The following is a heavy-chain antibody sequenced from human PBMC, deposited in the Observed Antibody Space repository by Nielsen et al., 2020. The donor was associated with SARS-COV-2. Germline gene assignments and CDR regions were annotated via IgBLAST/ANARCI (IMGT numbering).Heavy chain of an antibody. CDR2: IYYSGST. D-gene: IGHD5-18*01. CDR3: ARDVYSYGYYYGMDV. CDR1: GGSISTSSHY. V-gene: IGHV4-39*07. J-gene: IGHJ6*02. Sequence: SETLSLTCSVSGGSISTSSHYWGWIRQPPGKGLEWIGSIYYSGSTEYNPSLKSRVTISIDASRSQFSLKVSSVTAADTAVYYCARDVYSYGYYYGMDVWGQGTTVTVSS.